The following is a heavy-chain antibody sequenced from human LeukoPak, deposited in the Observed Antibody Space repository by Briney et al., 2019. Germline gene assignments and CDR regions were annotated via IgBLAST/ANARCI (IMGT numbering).Heavy chain of an antibody. J-gene: IGHJ4*02. CDR2: ISGSGGYT. CDR1: GFSFSTYA. CDR3: TTDRSGWYDY. V-gene: IGHV3-23*01. Sequence: GGSLRLSCAGSGFSFSTYAMTWVRQAPGMGLESVSAISGSGGYTYYADSVKGRFTISRDNSKNTLYLQMNSLKTEDTAVYYCTTDRSGWYDYWGQGTLVTVSS. D-gene: IGHD6-19*01.